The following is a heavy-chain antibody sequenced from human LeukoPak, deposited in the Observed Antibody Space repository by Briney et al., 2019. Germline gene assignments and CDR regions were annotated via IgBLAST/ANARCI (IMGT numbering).Heavy chain of an antibody. CDR1: GYSFIGYH. Sequence: ASVKVSCKASGYSFIGYHMHWVRQAPGQGLEWMGGIIPIFGTANYAQKFQGRVTMTRDMSTSTVYMELSSLRSEDTAVYYCAREGVTVASWSYWGQGTLVTVSS. CDR3: AREGVTVASWSY. CDR2: IIPIFGTA. J-gene: IGHJ4*02. V-gene: IGHV1-46*01. D-gene: IGHD6-19*01.